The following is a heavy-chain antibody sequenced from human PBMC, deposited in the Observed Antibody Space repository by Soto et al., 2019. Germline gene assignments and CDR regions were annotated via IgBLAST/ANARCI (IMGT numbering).Heavy chain of an antibody. CDR1: GGTFSTYA. CDR2: IIPIFGTA. CDR3: ASGIQLWLRRINNGYSG. V-gene: IGHV1-69*12. J-gene: IGHJ4*02. Sequence: QVQLVQSGAEVKKPKSSVKVSCKAPGGTFSTYAISWVRQAPGQGLEWMGGIIPIFGTANYAQRFQDRVTITADESTNTVYMELSSLRSEDTAVYFCASGIQLWLRRINNGYSGWGQGTLVTVSS. D-gene: IGHD5-18*01.